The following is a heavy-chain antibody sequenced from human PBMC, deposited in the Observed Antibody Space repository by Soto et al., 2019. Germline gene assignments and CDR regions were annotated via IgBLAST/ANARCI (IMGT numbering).Heavy chain of an antibody. V-gene: IGHV1-69*01. CDR2: IIPIFGTA. CDR3: ARDGIPVTASPKNCGY. J-gene: IGHJ4*02. D-gene: IGHD2-21*02. Sequence: QVQLVQSGAEVKKPGSSVKVSCKASGGTFSSYAISWVRQAPGQGLEWMGGIIPIFGTADYAQTFQGRVTTTADEATGTAYMEVSSLRSANTAVYYCARDGIPVTASPKNCGYWGQGTLVTVSA. CDR1: GGTFSSYA.